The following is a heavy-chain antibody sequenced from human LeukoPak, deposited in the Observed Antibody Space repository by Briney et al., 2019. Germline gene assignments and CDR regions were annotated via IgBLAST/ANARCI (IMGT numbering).Heavy chain of an antibody. CDR2: INGYNGDT. D-gene: IGHD1-1*01. CDR3: VRFATNWHGPGDY. Sequence: ASVKVSCKTSGFTFSKYGISWVRQAPGRGPEWMGWINGYNGDTEYAQKFQGRVTMTTDTSTETVFMEVKDLRSDDTAMYYCVRFATNWHGPGDYWGQGTRVTVSS. V-gene: IGHV1-18*01. CDR1: GFTFSKYG. J-gene: IGHJ4*02.